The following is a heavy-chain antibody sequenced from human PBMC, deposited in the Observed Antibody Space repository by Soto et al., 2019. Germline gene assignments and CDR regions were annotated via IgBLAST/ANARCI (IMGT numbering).Heavy chain of an antibody. CDR1: GFSVTASN. D-gene: IGHD3-16*01. Sequence: EVQLMETGGDLIQPGGSLRLSCAASGFSVTASNMNWVRQAPGKELEWVSVIFGADETYYADSVRGRFTISRDNSKNTVYLQMDSLRTEDTALYYCARGGFDWGQGTLVTVSS. CDR2: IFGADET. V-gene: IGHV3-53*02. J-gene: IGHJ4*02. CDR3: ARGGFD.